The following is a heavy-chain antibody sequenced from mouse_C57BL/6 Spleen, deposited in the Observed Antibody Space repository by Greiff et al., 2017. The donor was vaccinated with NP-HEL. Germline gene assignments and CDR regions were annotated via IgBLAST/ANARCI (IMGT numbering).Heavy chain of an antibody. D-gene: IGHD2-5*01. CDR3: ARRYSNLYYFDY. J-gene: IGHJ2*01. CDR1: GYTFTSYW. Sequence: QVQLQQPGAELVKPGASVKMSCKASGYTFTSYWITWVKQRPGQGLEWIGDIYPGSGSTNYNEKFKSKATLTVDTSSSTAYMQLSSLISEDSAVYYCARRYSNLYYFDYWGQGTTLTVSS. V-gene: IGHV1-55*01. CDR2: IYPGSGST.